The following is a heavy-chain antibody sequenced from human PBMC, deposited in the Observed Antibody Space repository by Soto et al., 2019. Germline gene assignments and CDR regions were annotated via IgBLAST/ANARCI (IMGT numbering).Heavy chain of an antibody. CDR3: ARVERGTATTVVDAFDI. CDR2: MSHSGGT. CDR1: GGFVSSGSYY. Sequence: QVQLQQWGAGLLKPSETLSLTCAVYGGFVSSGSYYWSWIRQPPGKGLEWIGEMSHSGGTHFNPSLKSRVTISVYTSKNQISLKMSSVTAADTALYYCARVERGTATTVVDAFDIWGPGTIVTVSS. V-gene: IGHV4-34*01. J-gene: IGHJ3*02. D-gene: IGHD1-1*01.